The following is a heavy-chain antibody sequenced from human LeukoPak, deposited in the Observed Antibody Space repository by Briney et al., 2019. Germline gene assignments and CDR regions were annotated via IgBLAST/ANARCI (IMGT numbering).Heavy chain of an antibody. CDR3: ARLVY. CDR2: INHSGST. D-gene: IGHD6-6*01. J-gene: IGHJ4*02. V-gene: IGHV4-34*01. CDR1: GGSFSGYY. Sequence: KSSETLSLTCAVYGGSFSGYYWSWIRQPPGKGLEWIGEINHSGSTNYNPSLKSRVTISVDTSKNQFSLKLSSVTAADTAVYYCARLVYWGQGTLVTVSS.